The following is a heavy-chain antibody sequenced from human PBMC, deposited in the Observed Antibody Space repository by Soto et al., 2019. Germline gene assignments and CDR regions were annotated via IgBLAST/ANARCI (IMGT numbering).Heavy chain of an antibody. J-gene: IGHJ6*03. CDR3: ARSPHLGELPIPYYYYDYMDV. CDR1: GYTFTSYG. V-gene: IGHV1-18*01. D-gene: IGHD3-16*01. Sequence: QVQLVQSGAEVKKPGASVKVSCKASGYTFTSYGISWVRQAPGQGLEWMGWISAYNGNTNYAQKLQGRVTMTTDTSTSTAYMELRSLRSDDTAVYYCARSPHLGELPIPYYYYDYMDVWGKGTTVTVSS. CDR2: ISAYNGNT.